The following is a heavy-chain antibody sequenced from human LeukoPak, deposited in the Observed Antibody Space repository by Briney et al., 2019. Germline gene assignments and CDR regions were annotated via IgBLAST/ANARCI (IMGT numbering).Heavy chain of an antibody. CDR2: ISAYNGNT. V-gene: IGHV1-18*04. Sequence: GASVKVSCKASGYTFTGYYMHWVRQAPGQGLEWMGWISAYNGNTNYAQKLQGRVTMTTDTSTSTAYMELRSLRSDDTAVYYCAKVSGSLRESWFDPWGQGALVTVSS. J-gene: IGHJ5*02. CDR3: AKVSGSLRESWFDP. D-gene: IGHD1-26*01. CDR1: GYTFTGYY.